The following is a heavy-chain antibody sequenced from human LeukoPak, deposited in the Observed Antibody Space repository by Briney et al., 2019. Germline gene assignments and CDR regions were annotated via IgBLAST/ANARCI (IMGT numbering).Heavy chain of an antibody. J-gene: IGHJ4*02. V-gene: IGHV4-31*03. Sequence: SGTLSLTCTVSGGSIGSGGYYWSWIRQHPGTGLEWIGYIYYSGSTYYNPSLKSRVTISVDTSKNQFSLKLSSVTAADTAVYYCARGYHGHYYDSSGSIDYWGQGTLVTVSS. D-gene: IGHD3-22*01. CDR2: IYYSGST. CDR1: GGSIGSGGYY. CDR3: ARGYHGHYYDSSGSIDY.